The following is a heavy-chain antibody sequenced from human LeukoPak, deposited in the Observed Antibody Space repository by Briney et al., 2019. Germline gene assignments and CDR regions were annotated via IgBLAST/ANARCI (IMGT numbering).Heavy chain of an antibody. CDR3: ARGGYWRPFDY. Sequence: SETLSLTCAVYGGSFSGYYWSWIRQPPGKGLEWIGEINHSGTTNYNPSLKSRVTISVDTSKNQFSLKLNSVTAADTAVYYCARGGYWRPFDYWGQGTLVTVSS. CDR1: GGSFSGYY. D-gene: IGHD1-26*01. CDR2: INHSGTT. V-gene: IGHV4-34*01. J-gene: IGHJ4*02.